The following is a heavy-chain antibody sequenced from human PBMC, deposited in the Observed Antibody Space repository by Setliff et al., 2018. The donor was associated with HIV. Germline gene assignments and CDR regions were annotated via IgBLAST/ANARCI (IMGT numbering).Heavy chain of an antibody. Sequence: ASVKVSCKASGYTFINFYMHCVRQAPGQGLEWLGMINPSGGSTWYAQKFQGRVTMTGDTSTNTLYMELSSLRSEDTAVYYCARGWEGGMDYWGQGTLVTVSS. CDR1: GYTFINFY. J-gene: IGHJ4*02. CDR2: INPSGGST. V-gene: IGHV1-46*01. D-gene: IGHD1-26*01. CDR3: ARGWEGGMDY.